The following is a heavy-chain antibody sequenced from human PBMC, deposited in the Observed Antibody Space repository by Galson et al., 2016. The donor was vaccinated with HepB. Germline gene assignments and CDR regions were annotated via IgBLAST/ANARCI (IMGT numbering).Heavy chain of an antibody. CDR2: ISRSGDSR. Sequence: SLRLSCAASGFTFRDYGMTWVRQAPGKGLEYVASISRSGDSRDYADPVKGRFTISRDNSRNTLSLKMNSLTADDTGIYYCVQGSTAPAVWGKGTTVTVSS. CDR3: VQGSTAPAV. V-gene: IGHV3-23*01. CDR1: GFTFRDYG. D-gene: IGHD2-2*01. J-gene: IGHJ6*04.